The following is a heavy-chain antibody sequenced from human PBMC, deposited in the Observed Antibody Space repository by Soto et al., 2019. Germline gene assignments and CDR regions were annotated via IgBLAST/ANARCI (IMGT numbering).Heavy chain of an antibody. D-gene: IGHD3-22*01. CDR1: GGSISSYY. V-gene: IGHV4-59*01. CDR2: IYYSGST. CDR3: ARDRGYCYDSSGYYYNHFDY. J-gene: IGHJ4*02. Sequence: SETLSLTCTVSGGSISSYYCSWIRQPPGKGLEWMGYIYYSGSTNYNPSLKSRVTISVDTSKNQSSLKLSSVTAADTAVYYCARDRGYCYDSSGYYYNHFDYWGQGTLVTVSS.